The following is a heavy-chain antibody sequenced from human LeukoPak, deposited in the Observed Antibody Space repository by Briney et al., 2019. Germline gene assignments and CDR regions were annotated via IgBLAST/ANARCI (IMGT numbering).Heavy chain of an antibody. CDR1: GFTFSSYW. CDR3: ASDYYDFWSGYFWFDP. D-gene: IGHD3-3*01. V-gene: IGHV3-7*01. J-gene: IGHJ5*02. CDR2: IKQDGSEK. Sequence: GGSLRLSCAASGFTFSSYWMSWVRQAPGKGLEWVANIKQDGSEKYYVDSVKGRFTISRDNAKNSLYLQMNSLRAEDTAVYYCASDYYDFWSGYFWFDPWGQGTLVTVSS.